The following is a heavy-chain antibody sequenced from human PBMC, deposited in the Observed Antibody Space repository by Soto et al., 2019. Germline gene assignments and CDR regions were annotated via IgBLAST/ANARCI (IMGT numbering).Heavy chain of an antibody. CDR2: ISYDGSNK. Sequence: QVQLVESGGGVVQPGRSLRLSCAASGFTFSSYAMHWVRQAPGKGLEWVAVISYDGSNKYYADSVKGRFTISRDNSKNTLYLQMHSLRAEDTAVYYCAKAARTDYGDYAPYYFDYWGQGTLVTVSS. CDR1: GFTFSSYA. J-gene: IGHJ4*02. V-gene: IGHV3-30-3*01. CDR3: AKAARTDYGDYAPYYFDY. D-gene: IGHD4-17*01.